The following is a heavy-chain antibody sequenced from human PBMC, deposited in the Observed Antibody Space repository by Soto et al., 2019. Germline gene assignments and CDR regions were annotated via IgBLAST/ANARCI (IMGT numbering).Heavy chain of an antibody. D-gene: IGHD3-22*01. V-gene: IGHV1-69*13. CDR2: IIPIFGTA. CDR1: GGTFSSYA. Sequence: SVKVSCKASGGTFSSYAISWVRQAPGQGLEWMGGIIPIFGTANYAQKFQGRVTITADESTSTAYMELSSLRSEDTAVYYCATGYDSSGYGDFDYWGQGTLVTVPS. CDR3: ATGYDSSGYGDFDY. J-gene: IGHJ4*02.